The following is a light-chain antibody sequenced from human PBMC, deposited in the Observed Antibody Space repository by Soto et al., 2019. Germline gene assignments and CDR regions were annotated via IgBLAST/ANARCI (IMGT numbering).Light chain of an antibody. CDR3: QQYKNYPPT. CDR2: KAS. V-gene: IGKV1-5*03. J-gene: IGKJ4*01. Sequence: DIQMTQSPSTLSASVGDRVTITCRASQSISSWLAWYQQKPGKAPKLLIYKASSLESGVPSRFSGSGSGTEFSLTISSLQPDDFATYYCQQYKNYPPTFGGGTKVDIK. CDR1: QSISSW.